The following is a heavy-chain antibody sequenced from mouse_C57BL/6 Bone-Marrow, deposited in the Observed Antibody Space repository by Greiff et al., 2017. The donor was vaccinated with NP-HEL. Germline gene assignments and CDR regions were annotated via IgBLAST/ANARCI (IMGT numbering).Heavy chain of an antibody. CDR3: TGGFGTTVVATPAY. D-gene: IGHD1-1*01. V-gene: IGHV1-5*01. CDR2: IYPGNSDT. Sequence: EVQLQQSGTVLARPGASVKMSCKTSGYTFTSYWMHWVKQRPGQGLEWIGAIYPGNSDTSYNQKFKGKAKLTAVTSASTAYMELSSLTNEDSAVYYCTGGFGTTVVATPAYWGQGTLVTVSA. CDR1: GYTFTSYW. J-gene: IGHJ3*01.